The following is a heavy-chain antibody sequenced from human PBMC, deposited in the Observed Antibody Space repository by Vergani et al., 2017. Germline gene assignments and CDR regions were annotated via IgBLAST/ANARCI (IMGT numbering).Heavy chain of an antibody. CDR1: GGTFSSYA. V-gene: IGHV1-69*12. J-gene: IGHJ5*02. CDR3: ARESDLTMVRATYGRTFDP. CDR2: IIPIFGTA. Sequence: QVQLVQSGAAVKKPGSSVTVSCKASGGTFSSYAISWVRQAPGQGVEWMGGIIPIFGTANYAQKFQGRVTITADEYTSTAYMELRSLRSDDTAVYYCARESDLTMVRATYGRTFDPWGQGTLVTVSS. D-gene: IGHD3-10*01.